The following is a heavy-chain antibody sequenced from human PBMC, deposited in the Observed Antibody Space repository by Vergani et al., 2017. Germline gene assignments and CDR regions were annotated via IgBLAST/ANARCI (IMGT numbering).Heavy chain of an antibody. CDR1: GGTFSSYA. CDR3: AREATILSFGYYFDY. V-gene: IGHV1-69*01. J-gene: IGHJ4*02. Sequence: QVQLVQSGAEVKKPGSSVKVSCKASGGTFSSYAISWVRPAPGQGLEWMGGIIPIFGTANYAQKFQGRVTITSDESTSTAYMELSSLRSEDTAVYYCAREATILSFGYYFDYWGQGTLVTVSS. CDR2: IIPIFGTA. D-gene: IGHD5-24*01.